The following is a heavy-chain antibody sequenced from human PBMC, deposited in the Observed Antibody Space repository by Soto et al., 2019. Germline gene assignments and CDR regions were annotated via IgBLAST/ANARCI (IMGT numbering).Heavy chain of an antibody. J-gene: IGHJ4*02. Sequence: ASVKVSCKASGGTFSSYTITWVRQAPGQRLEWMGRIIPILGIANYAQKFQGRVTMTTDTSTSTAYMELRSLRSDDTAVYYCARGRYCSSISCSLGVEFDSWGQGTLVTVSS. V-gene: IGHV1-69*02. CDR3: ARGRYCSSISCSLGVEFDS. CDR1: GGTFSSYT. CDR2: IIPILGIA. D-gene: IGHD2-2*01.